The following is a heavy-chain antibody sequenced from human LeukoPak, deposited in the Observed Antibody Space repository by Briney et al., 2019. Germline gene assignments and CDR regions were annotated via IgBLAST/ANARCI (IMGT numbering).Heavy chain of an antibody. J-gene: IGHJ6*02. Sequence: PAGSLRLSCAASGFTFSSYGMHWVRQAPGKGLEWVAVIWYDGSNKYYADSVKGRFTISRDNSKNTLYLQMNSLRAEDTAVYYCARDISTVTTFYYYYGMDVWGQGTTVTVSS. D-gene: IGHD4-17*01. CDR1: GFTFSSYG. CDR2: IWYDGSNK. CDR3: ARDISTVTTFYYYYGMDV. V-gene: IGHV3-33*01.